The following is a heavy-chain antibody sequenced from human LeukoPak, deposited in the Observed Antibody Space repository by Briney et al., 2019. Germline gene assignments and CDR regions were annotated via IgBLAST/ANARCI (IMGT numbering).Heavy chain of an antibody. V-gene: IGHV3-53*01. CDR2: IYRCGST. CDR1: RFTVSSNH. CDR3: ASHSSSWYGFDY. Sequence: PGGSLRLSCAASRFTVSSNHMSWVRPGPAKGVEWVSVIYRCGSTYYPDSLKGRFTISRNNSKNTLYLQMNSLRAEDTAVYYCASHSSSWYGFDYWGQGTLVTVSS. J-gene: IGHJ4*02. D-gene: IGHD6-13*01.